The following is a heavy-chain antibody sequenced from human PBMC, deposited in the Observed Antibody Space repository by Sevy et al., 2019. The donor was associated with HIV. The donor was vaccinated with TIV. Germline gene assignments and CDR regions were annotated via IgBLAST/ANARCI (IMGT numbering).Heavy chain of an antibody. CDR1: GFTFSSFW. D-gene: IGHD1-1*01. J-gene: IGHJ4*02. Sequence: GGSLRLSCAASGFTFSSFWMHWVRQAPGKGLEWVANIKQDGSEKYYVHSVKGRFTISRDNAKNSLYLQMKSLRAEDTAVYYCAREIGGGNSFWGQGTLVTVSS. CDR3: AREIGGGNSF. CDR2: IKQDGSEK. V-gene: IGHV3-7*01.